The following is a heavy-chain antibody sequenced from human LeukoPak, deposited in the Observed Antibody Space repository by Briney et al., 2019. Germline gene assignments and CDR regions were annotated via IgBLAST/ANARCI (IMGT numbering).Heavy chain of an antibody. D-gene: IGHD2-2*01. J-gene: IGHJ6*04. Sequence: GGSLRLSCAASGFIFSSYGMSWVRQAPGKGLEWVANIKEDGSEKDYVDSVKGRFTISRDNAKNSLYLQTNSLRSEDTAVYYCARRALRYCSSTSCPAQYYGVDVWGKGTTVTVSS. V-gene: IGHV3-7*03. CDR3: ARRALRYCSSTSCPAQYYGVDV. CDR1: GFIFSSYG. CDR2: IKEDGSEK.